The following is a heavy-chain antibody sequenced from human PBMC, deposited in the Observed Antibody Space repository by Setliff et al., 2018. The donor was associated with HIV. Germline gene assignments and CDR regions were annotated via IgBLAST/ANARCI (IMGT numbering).Heavy chain of an antibody. CDR2: INPAGGNS. J-gene: IGHJ4*02. CDR1: GYSFGDYY. CDR3: ARVYCSIASCYDEYYFDY. D-gene: IGHD2-2*01. V-gene: IGHV1-46*01. Sequence: VKVSCKSSGYSFGDYYIHWVRQAPGQGLEWMGVINPAGGNSHYAQKFQGRVTVTRDASTSTVYMDLSSLRSDDTAVYFCARVYCSIASCYDEYYFDYWGQGTLVTVSS.